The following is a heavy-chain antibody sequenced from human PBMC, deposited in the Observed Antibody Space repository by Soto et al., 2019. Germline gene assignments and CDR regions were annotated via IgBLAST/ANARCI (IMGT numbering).Heavy chain of an antibody. D-gene: IGHD3-22*01. CDR1: GYTFTSDY. CDR2: INPRGGST. CDR3: ARVESQRQHYYDSSEPFAP. V-gene: IGHV1-46*01. Sequence: ASVKVSCKASGYTFTSDYMHWVRQAPGQGLEWMGIINPRGGSTTYAQKFQGRMIMTADTSTSTVFMELSSLRSEDTAVYYCARVESQRQHYYDSSEPFAPWGQGTLVIVSS. J-gene: IGHJ5*02.